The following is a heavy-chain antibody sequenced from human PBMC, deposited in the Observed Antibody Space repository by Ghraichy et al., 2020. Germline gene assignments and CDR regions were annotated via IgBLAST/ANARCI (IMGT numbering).Heavy chain of an antibody. D-gene: IGHD6-13*01. CDR1: GFTFSTYV. Sequence: GGSLRLSCSASGFTFSTYVMHWVRQAPGRGLEYVSAINTNGGNTYYADSVTGRFTISRDNSKNTLYLQMSTLRAEDTAVYYCVRVVPAAGSRCYFDYWGQGTLVTVSS. J-gene: IGHJ4*02. V-gene: IGHV3-64D*06. CDR2: INTNGGNT. CDR3: VRVVPAAGSRCYFDY.